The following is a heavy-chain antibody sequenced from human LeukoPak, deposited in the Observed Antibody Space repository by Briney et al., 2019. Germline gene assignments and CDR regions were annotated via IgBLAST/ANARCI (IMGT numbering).Heavy chain of an antibody. D-gene: IGHD3-22*01. V-gene: IGHV3-23*01. CDR3: AKSPAYYFDTSGFSDAFDL. CDR2: ISGSAGSI. Sequence: GGSLRLSCAASGFTFSAYVMSWVRQAPGKGLEWVSSISGSAGSIYYADSVKGWFTISRDNSRNTLYLQMNSLGAEDTAVYYCAKSPAYYFDTSGFSDAFDLWGQGTMVTVSS. CDR1: GFTFSAYV. J-gene: IGHJ3*01.